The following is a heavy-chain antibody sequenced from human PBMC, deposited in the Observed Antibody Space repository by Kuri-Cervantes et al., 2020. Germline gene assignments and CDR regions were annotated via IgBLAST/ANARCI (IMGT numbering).Heavy chain of an antibody. J-gene: IGHJ4*02. CDR2: ISNSGYVK. CDR3: ARRDGYSWGLY. D-gene: IGHD5-24*01. V-gene: IGHV3-11*04. Sequence: GGSLRLSCEISGFSLSDSYMNWIRQSPRNGLEWLSYISNSGYVKHNTDAVKGRFTISRDVAKNSLYLQMNSLRAEDTAVYYCARRDGYSWGLYWGQGTLVTVSS. CDR1: GFSLSDSY.